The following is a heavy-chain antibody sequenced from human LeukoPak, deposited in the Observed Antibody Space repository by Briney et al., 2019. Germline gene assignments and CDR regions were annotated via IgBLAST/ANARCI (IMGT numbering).Heavy chain of an antibody. J-gene: IGHJ4*02. Sequence: TPSETLSLTCTVSGGSISSYYWSWIRQPPGKGLEWIGYIYYSRSTNYNPSLKSRVTISVDTSKNQFSLKLSSVTAADTAVYYCAREELERNFDYRGQGTLVTVSS. CDR3: AREELERNFDY. CDR2: IYYSRST. V-gene: IGHV4-59*01. CDR1: GGSISSYY. D-gene: IGHD3-10*01.